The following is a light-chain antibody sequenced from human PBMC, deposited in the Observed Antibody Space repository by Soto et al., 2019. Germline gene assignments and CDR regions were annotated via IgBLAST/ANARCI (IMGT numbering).Light chain of an antibody. V-gene: IGKV1-39*01. CDR2: AAS. CDR1: QTISTY. CDR3: QQTFSTPHT. Sequence: DIQMTQSPSSLSASVGDSVTFTCRTSQTISTYLNWYQKKPGKAPALLIYAASTVLSGVPSRFSGSGYGTNFSLTVTSLHPDDFASYYCQQTFSTPHTFGQGTKLEIK. J-gene: IGKJ2*01.